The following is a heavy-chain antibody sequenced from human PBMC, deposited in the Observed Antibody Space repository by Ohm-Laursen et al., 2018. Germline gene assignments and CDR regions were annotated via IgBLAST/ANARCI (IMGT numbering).Heavy chain of an antibody. J-gene: IGHJ4*02. D-gene: IGHD6-19*01. V-gene: IGHV4-4*07. CDR2: IYTSGST. Sequence: GTLSLTCSVSGDSISSYYWSWIRQPAGKGLEWIGHIYTSGSTNYNPSLKSRVTMSVDTSKKQFSLNLSSVTAADTAVYYCARGGIAVALDYWGQGTLVAVSS. CDR3: ARGGIAVALDY. CDR1: GDSISSYY.